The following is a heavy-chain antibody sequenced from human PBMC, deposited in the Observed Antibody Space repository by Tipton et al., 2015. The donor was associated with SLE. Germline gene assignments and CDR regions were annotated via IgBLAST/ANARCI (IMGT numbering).Heavy chain of an antibody. Sequence: TLSLTCAVYGGSFSGYYWSWIRQPPGKGLEWIGEINHSGSTNYNPSLKSRATISVDTSKNQFSLKMSSVTAADTAVYYCARDQDSSGYYLWVYWGQGTLDTLSS. D-gene: IGHD3-22*01. V-gene: IGHV4-34*01. J-gene: IGHJ4*02. CDR3: ARDQDSSGYYLWVY. CDR2: INHSGST. CDR1: GGSFSGYY.